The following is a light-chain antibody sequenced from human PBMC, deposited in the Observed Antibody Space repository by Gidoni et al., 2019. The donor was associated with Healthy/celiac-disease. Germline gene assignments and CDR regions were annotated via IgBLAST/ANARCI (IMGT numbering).Light chain of an antibody. J-gene: IGKJ2*03. CDR2: KAS. V-gene: IGKV1-5*03. Sequence: DIQLTQSPSTLSASVGDRVTITCRASQSISSWLAWYQQKPGKAPKLLIYKASSLESGVPSRFSGSGSGTEFTLTISSLQPDDFATYYCQQYNRYSNSFGQXTKLEIK. CDR3: QQYNRYSNS. CDR1: QSISSW.